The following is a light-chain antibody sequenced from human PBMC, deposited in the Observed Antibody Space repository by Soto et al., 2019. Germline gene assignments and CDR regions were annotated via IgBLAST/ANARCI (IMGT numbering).Light chain of an antibody. CDR1: SGHSNYA. Sequence: QPVLTQSPSASASLGASVKLTCTLSSGHSNYAIAWHQQQPEKGPRYLMKVNSDSSHRKGDGIPDRFSGSSSGAQRYLTISGLQSEDEADYYCQTWGTGIRVFGTGTKVTVL. CDR3: QTWGTGIRV. CDR2: VNSDSSH. V-gene: IGLV4-69*01. J-gene: IGLJ1*01.